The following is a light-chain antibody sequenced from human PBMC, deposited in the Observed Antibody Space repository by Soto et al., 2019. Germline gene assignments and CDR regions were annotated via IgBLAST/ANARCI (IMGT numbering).Light chain of an antibody. CDR2: DVS. J-gene: IGKJ1*01. CDR1: QSVSSY. CDR3: QPRSNWPWK. V-gene: IGKV3-11*01. Sequence: EIVLTQSPSPLSLSPGERATLSCRASQSVSSYLAWYQQTPGQAPLLLIYDVSNRATGIPARFSGSGSGTDFTLTISSLETEDFAVYDDQPRSNWPWKLGHGTKVEIK.